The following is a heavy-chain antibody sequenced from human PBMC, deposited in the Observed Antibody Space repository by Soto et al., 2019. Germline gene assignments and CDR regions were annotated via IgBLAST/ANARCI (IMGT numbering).Heavy chain of an antibody. V-gene: IGHV3-23*01. CDR2: ISGSGGST. CDR3: AKGSATMVRGVNPSRDP. J-gene: IGHJ5*02. CDR1: GFTFSSYA. Sequence: GGSLRLSCAASGFTFSSYAMSWVRQAPGKGLEWVSAISGSGGSTYYADSVKGRFTISRDNSKNTLYLQMNSLRAEDTAVYYCAKGSATMVRGVNPSRDPWGQGTLVTVSS. D-gene: IGHD3-10*01.